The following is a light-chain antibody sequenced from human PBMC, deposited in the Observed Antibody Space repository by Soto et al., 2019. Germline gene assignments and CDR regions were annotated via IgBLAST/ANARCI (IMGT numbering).Light chain of an antibody. CDR1: QSVSSSY. V-gene: IGKV3-20*01. J-gene: IGKJ4*01. Sequence: EIVLTQSPGTLSLSPGERATLSCRASQSVSSSYLAWYQQKPGQAPRLLMLGASSRATGIPDRFSGSGSGTDFTLTISRLEPEDFAVYYCQQYASAPLAFGGGTRVDVK. CDR2: GAS. CDR3: QQYASAPLA.